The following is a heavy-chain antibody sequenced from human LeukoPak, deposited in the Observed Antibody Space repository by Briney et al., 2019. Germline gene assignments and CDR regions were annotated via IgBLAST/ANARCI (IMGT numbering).Heavy chain of an antibody. J-gene: IGHJ6*03. D-gene: IGHD3-9*01. CDR3: ASTNFDWRGHYMDV. CDR1: GGSISSYY. Sequence: SEALSLTCTVSGGSISSYYWSWIRQPAGKGLEWIGRIYTSGSTNYNPSLKSRVTISVDTSKNQFSLKLTSVTAADTALYYCASTNFDWRGHYMDVWGKGTTVTISS. V-gene: IGHV4-4*07. CDR2: IYTSGST.